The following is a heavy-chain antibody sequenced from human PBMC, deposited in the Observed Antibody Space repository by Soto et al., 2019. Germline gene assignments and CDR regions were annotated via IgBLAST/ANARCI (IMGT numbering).Heavy chain of an antibody. CDR3: ASYYDGSGSYYPEKFDY. D-gene: IGHD3-10*01. CDR1: GGTFSSYA. Sequence: QVQLVQSGAEVKKPGSSVKVSCKASGGTFSSYAISWVRQAPGQGLEWMGGIIPIFGTANYAQKFQGRVTITADESTSTSYMELSSLGSEDTAVYYCASYYDGSGSYYPEKFDYWGQGTLVTVSS. V-gene: IGHV1-69*01. J-gene: IGHJ4*02. CDR2: IIPIFGTA.